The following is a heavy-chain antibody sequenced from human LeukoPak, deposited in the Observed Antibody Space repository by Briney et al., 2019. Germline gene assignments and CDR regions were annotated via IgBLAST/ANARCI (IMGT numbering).Heavy chain of an antibody. CDR2: INWNGGST. CDR3: ARVGIGVYFDY. Sequence: GGSLRLSCAASGFTFDDYGMSWVRQGPGKGLEWVSGINWNGGSTGYADSVKGRFTISRDNAKNSLYLQMNSLRAEDTAVYYCARVGIGVYFDYWGQGTLVTVSS. J-gene: IGHJ4*02. D-gene: IGHD2/OR15-2a*01. CDR1: GFTFDDYG. V-gene: IGHV3-20*04.